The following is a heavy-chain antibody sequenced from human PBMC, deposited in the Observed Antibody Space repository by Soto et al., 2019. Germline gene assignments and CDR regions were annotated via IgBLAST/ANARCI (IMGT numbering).Heavy chain of an antibody. CDR3: AREGPAPYYYYGMDV. J-gene: IGHJ6*02. V-gene: IGHV1-18*01. CDR2: ISGYNGNT. Sequence: GASVKVSCKASGGTFTNYGFSWVRQAPGQGLEWMGWISGYNGNTKYVEKFQGRVTMTADTSTSTAHMELRSLRSDDTAVYYCAREGPAPYYYYGMDVWGQGTAVTV. CDR1: GGTFTNYG.